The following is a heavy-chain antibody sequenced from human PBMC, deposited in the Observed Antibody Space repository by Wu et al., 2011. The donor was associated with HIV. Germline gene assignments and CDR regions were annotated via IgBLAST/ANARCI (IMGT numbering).Heavy chain of an antibody. J-gene: IGHJ4*02. CDR2: INPNSGGT. V-gene: IGHV1-2*02. CDR3: ARDRARSSGWYYFDY. CDR1: GYTFTGYY. D-gene: IGHD6-19*01. Sequence: QVQLVQSGAEVKKPGASVKVSCKASGYTFTGYYMHWVRQAPGQGLEWMGWINPNSGGTNYAQKFQGRVTMTRDTSISTAYTELSRLRSDDTAVYYCARDRARSSGWYYFDYWGQGTLVTVSS.